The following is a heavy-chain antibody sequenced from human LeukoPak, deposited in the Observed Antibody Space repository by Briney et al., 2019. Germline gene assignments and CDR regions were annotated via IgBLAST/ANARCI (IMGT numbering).Heavy chain of an antibody. Sequence: GSLRLSCAASGFTFSDHYMDWVRQAPGKGLEWVGRSRNKANTYTTEYAASVKGRFIISRDDSKNSLYLQMNSLKTEDTAMYYCARGLYDSSAYYFDCWGQGTLVTVSS. CDR2: SRNKANTYTT. J-gene: IGHJ4*02. V-gene: IGHV3-72*01. CDR1: GFTFSDHY. D-gene: IGHD3-22*01. CDR3: ARGLYDSSAYYFDC.